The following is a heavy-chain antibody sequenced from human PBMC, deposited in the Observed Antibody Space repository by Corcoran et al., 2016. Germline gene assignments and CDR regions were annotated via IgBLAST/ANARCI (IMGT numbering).Heavy chain of an antibody. CDR1: GYTFTSYG. J-gene: IGHJ4*02. CDR2: ISAYNGNT. D-gene: IGHD3-10*01. Sequence: QVQLVQSGAEVKNPGASVKVSCKASGYTFTSYGISWVRQAPGQGLEWLGWISAYNGNTNYAQKLQGSVTLTTDTSTSTAYMELRSLRSDDTAGYYCARIWQGRKYYGEYWGRGSLDNVSS. V-gene: IGHV1-18*01. CDR3: ARIWQGRKYYGEY.